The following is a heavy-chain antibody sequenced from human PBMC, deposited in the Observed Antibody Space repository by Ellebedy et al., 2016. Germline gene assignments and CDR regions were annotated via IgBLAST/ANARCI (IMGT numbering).Heavy chain of an antibody. V-gene: IGHV3-11*03. Sequence: GESLKISXAASGFTFSDYYMSWIRQAPGKGLEWVSYISSSSSYTNYADSVKGRFTISRDNAKNSLYLQMNSLRAEDTAVYYCARTYYYDSSGYFPFDYWGQGTLVTVSS. D-gene: IGHD3-22*01. CDR1: GFTFSDYY. CDR3: ARTYYYDSSGYFPFDY. J-gene: IGHJ4*02. CDR2: ISSSSSYT.